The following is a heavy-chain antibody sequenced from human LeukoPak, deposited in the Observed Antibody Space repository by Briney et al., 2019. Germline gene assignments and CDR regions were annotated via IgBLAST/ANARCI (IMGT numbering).Heavy chain of an antibody. CDR1: GGSISSYY. D-gene: IGHD3-9*01. V-gene: IGHV4-59*01. CDR2: IYYSGST. CDR3: AREGIRVLTGTHAFDI. J-gene: IGHJ3*02. Sequence: ASETLSLTCTVSGGSISSYYWSWSRQPPGKGLEWIGYIYYSGSTNYNPSLKSRVTISVDTSKNQFSLKLSSVTAADTAVYYCAREGIRVLTGTHAFDIWGQGTMVTVSS.